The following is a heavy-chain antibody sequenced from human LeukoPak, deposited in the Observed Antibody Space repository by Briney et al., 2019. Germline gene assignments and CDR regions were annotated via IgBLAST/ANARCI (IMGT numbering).Heavy chain of an antibody. CDR1: GFTFSNAW. CDR3: TTEDIVLMVYASSTFDY. CDR2: IKSKTDGGTT. D-gene: IGHD2-8*01. Sequence: GGSLRLSCAASGFTFSNAWMSWVRQAPGKGLEWVARIKSKTDGGTTDYAAPVKGRFTISRDDSKNTLYLQMNSLKTEDTAVYYCTTEDIVLMVYASSTFDYWGQGTLVTVS. V-gene: IGHV3-15*01. J-gene: IGHJ4*02.